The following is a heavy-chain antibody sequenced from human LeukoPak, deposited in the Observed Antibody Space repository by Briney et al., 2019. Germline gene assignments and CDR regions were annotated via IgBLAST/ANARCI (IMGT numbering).Heavy chain of an antibody. CDR3: ARPASQFYYYHMDV. CDR1: GFSFGGYG. D-gene: IGHD2-2*01. V-gene: IGHV3-30*03. J-gene: IGHJ6*02. Sequence: GGSLRLSCAASGFSFGGYGIHWVRQAPGEGLEWVAGVSNDGNDEYYAASVKGRFTISRDNSKNTLYLLMDSLRADDTAVYYCARPASQFYYYHMDVWGQGTTVTVSS. CDR2: VSNDGNDE.